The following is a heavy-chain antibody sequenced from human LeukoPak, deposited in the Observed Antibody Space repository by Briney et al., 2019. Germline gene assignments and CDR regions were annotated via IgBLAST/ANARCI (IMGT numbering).Heavy chain of an antibody. CDR3: ALVGATTGDFDS. J-gene: IGHJ4*02. Sequence: GGSLRLSCAASGFTFSSYAMSWVRQAPGKGLEWVSAISGSGGSTYYADSVKGRFTISRDNSKNTLFLQINSLRAEDTAVYYCALVGATTGDFDSWGQGTLVTVSS. CDR1: GFTFSSYA. V-gene: IGHV3-23*01. D-gene: IGHD1-26*01. CDR2: ISGSGGST.